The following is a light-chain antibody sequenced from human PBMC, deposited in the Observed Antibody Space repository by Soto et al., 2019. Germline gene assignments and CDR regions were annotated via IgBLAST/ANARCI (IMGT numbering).Light chain of an antibody. CDR2: GAS. Sequence: EIVLTPSPGTLSLSPGERATLSCRTSQSVSSNYLAWYQQKPGQAPRLLIYGASSRATGIPDRFSGSGSGTDFTLTISRLEPEDFAVYYCQQYGSSGRTFGQGTKVDIK. CDR3: QQYGSSGRT. J-gene: IGKJ1*01. CDR1: QSVSSNY. V-gene: IGKV3-20*01.